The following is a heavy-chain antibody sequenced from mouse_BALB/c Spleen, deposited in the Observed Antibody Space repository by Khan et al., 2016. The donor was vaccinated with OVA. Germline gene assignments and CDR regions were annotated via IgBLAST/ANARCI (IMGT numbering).Heavy chain of an antibody. Sequence: DVQLVESGGDLVKPGGSLKLSCAASGFTFSTYGMSWVRQTPDKRLEWVATISSGGHYTYYPDSVKGRFTISRDNAKSTLYLQMSSLKSEDTAIYYCARLDYYYKSEGFAYWGQGTLVTVSA. CDR3: ARLDYYYKSEGFAY. CDR1: GFTFSTYG. D-gene: IGHD1-1*01. J-gene: IGHJ3*01. CDR2: ISSGGHYT. V-gene: IGHV5-6*01.